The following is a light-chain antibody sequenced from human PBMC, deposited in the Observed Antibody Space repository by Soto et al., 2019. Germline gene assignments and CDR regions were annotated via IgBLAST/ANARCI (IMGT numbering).Light chain of an antibody. CDR2: KAS. J-gene: IGKJ2*01. Sequence: DIQMTQSPSTLSASVGDRVIITCRASQDVSQWLAWYQQKPGKAPKLLIYKASQLESGVPSRFSGRGSGTEFTLTIRGLQPDDFATYFCQQYDSDSYTFGQGTKLDIK. CDR3: QQYDSDSYT. V-gene: IGKV1-5*03. CDR1: QDVSQW.